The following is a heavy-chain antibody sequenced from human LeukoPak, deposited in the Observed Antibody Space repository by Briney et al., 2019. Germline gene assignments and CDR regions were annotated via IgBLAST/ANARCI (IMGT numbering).Heavy chain of an antibody. J-gene: IGHJ3*02. Sequence: SETLSLTCTVSGDSISSYYWSWIRQPPGKRLEWVGYIYYSGSTNYNPSLKSRVTISVDTSKNQFSLKLSSVTAADTAVYYCARAVRLGYCSSTSCSNDAFDIWGQGTMVTVSS. V-gene: IGHV4-59*01. CDR2: IYYSGST. CDR1: GDSISSYY. D-gene: IGHD2-2*01. CDR3: ARAVRLGYCSSTSCSNDAFDI.